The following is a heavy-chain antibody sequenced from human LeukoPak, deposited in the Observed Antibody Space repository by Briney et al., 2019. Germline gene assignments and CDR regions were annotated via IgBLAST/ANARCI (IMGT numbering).Heavy chain of an antibody. CDR2: VDREDGEK. CDR1: GYTFTGYY. V-gene: IGHV1-24*01. J-gene: IGHJ6*02. CDR3: ATIDLDV. Sequence: ASVKVSCTASGYTFTGYYLYWVRQAPGKGLEWMGGVDREDGEKVYAEKFQGRVTITEDTSTDTAYMELRSLRSGDTAVYYCATIDLDVWGQGTTVTVS.